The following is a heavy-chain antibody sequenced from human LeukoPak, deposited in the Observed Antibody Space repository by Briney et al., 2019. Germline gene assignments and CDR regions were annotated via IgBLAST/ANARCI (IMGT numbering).Heavy chain of an antibody. V-gene: IGHV4-34*01. J-gene: IGHJ4*02. CDR1: GGSFSGYY. CDR3: ARRVRSWYLYYFDY. Sequence: PSETLSLTCAVYGGSFSGYYWSWIRQPPGKGLEWNGEINHSGSTNYNPSLKSRVTISVDTSKNQFSLKLSSVTAADTAVYYCARRVRSWYLYYFDYWGQGTLVTVSS. CDR2: INHSGST. D-gene: IGHD6-13*01.